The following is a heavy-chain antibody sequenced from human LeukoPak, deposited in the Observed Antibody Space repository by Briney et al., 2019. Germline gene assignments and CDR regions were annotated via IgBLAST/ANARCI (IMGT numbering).Heavy chain of an antibody. CDR3: ANLVTGSYCSSTSCYY. D-gene: IGHD2-2*01. CDR2: ISGSGGST. Sequence: GGSLRLSCAASGFTFSSYAMSWVRQAPGKGLEWVSAISGSGGSTYYADSVKGRSTISRDNSKNTLYLQMNSLRAEDTAVYYCANLVTGSYCSSTSCYYWGQGTLVTVSS. J-gene: IGHJ4*02. V-gene: IGHV3-23*01. CDR1: GFTFSSYA.